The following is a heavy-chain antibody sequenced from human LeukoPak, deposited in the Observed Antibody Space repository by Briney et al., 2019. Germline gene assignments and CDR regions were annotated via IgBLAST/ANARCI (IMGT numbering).Heavy chain of an antibody. J-gene: IGHJ5*02. CDR1: GGSISSYY. Sequence: PSETLSLTCTVSGGSISSYYWSWIRQPPGKGLEWIGYIYYSGSTNYNPSLKSRVTISVDTSKNQFSLKLSSVTAADTAVYYCARAQYSYYYGSGTLFSWGQGTLVTVSS. D-gene: IGHD3-10*01. V-gene: IGHV4-59*01. CDR2: IYYSGST. CDR3: ARAQYSYYYGSGTLFS.